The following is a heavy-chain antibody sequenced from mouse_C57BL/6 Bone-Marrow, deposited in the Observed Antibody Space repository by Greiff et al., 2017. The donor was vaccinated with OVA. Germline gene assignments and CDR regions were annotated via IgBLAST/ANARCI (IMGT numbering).Heavy chain of an antibody. V-gene: IGHV14-4*01. CDR2: IDPENGDT. D-gene: IGHD2-1*01. CDR3: TSYGSFDY. CDR1: GFNIKDDY. Sequence: VQLQQSGAELVRPGASVKLSCTASGFNIKDDYMHWVKQRPEQGLEWIGWIDPENGDTEYASKFQGKATITADTSFNTAYLQLSSLTSEDTAVYYCTSYGSFDYWGQGTTLTVSS. J-gene: IGHJ2*01.